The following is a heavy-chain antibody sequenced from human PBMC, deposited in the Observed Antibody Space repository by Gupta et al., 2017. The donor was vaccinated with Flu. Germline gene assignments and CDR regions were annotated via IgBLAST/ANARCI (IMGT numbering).Heavy chain of an antibody. CDR3: AKGGTYSSSGWYFDL. CDR2: ISWNSGSI. J-gene: IGHJ2*01. V-gene: IGHV3-9*01. CDR1: GFTFDDYA. Sequence: EVQLVESGGGLVQPGRSLRLSCAASGFTFDDYAMHWVRQAPGKGLEWVSGISWNSGSIGYADSVKGRFTISRDNAKNSLYLQMNSLRAEDTVLYYCAKGGTYSSSGWYFDLWGRGTLVTVSS. D-gene: IGHD6-13*01.